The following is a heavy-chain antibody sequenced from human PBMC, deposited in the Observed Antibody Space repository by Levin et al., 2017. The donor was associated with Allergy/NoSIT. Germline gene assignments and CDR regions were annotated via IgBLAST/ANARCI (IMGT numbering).Heavy chain of an antibody. V-gene: IGHV3-23*01. CDR1: GFTFRDYA. D-gene: IGHD2-2*01. Sequence: GGSLRLSCAASGFTFRDYAMSWVRQAPGRGLEWVSAISNSGGRTYYADSVKGRFTISRDNSQNTLFLQMNSLRADDTAVYYCAKGQTQCGSSNCPIRFDPWGQGTLVTVSS. J-gene: IGHJ5*02. CDR3: AKGQTQCGSSNCPIRFDP. CDR2: ISNSGGRT.